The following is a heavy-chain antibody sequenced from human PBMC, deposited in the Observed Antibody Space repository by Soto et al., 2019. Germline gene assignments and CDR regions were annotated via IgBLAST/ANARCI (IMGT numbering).Heavy chain of an antibody. CDR2: IYWDDDK. D-gene: IGHD2-2*01. CDR1: GFSLSADGVG. CDR3: AHAYGGTSWPNDAFDV. V-gene: IGHV2-5*02. Sequence: QITLKESGPTLLKPTQTLTLTCTFSGFSLSADGVGVGWIRQPPGKALKWLALIYWDDDKHYRPSLKSRLTITKDTYKNQVVLTMTNMDPVDTATYYCAHAYGGTSWPNDAFDVWGQGTVVTVSS. J-gene: IGHJ3*01.